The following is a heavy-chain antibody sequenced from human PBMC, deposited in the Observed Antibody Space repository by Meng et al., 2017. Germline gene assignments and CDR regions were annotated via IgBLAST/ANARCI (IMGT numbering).Heavy chain of an antibody. CDR3: ARAGVGYYDSSGPYSY. D-gene: IGHD3-22*01. CDR2: IYHSGST. J-gene: IGHJ4*02. V-gene: IGHV4-4*02. CDR1: GGSISSSNW. Sequence: QGSGPGLVKPSGTLSLTCAVSGGSISSSNWWSWVRQPPGKGLEWIGEIYHSGSTNYNPPLKSRVTISVDKSKNQFSLKLSSVTAADTAVYYCARAGVGYYDSSGPYSYWGQGTLVTVSS.